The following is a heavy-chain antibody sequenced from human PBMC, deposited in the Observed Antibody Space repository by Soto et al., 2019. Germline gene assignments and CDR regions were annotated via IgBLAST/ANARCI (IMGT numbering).Heavy chain of an antibody. J-gene: IGHJ4*02. Sequence: GGSLRLSCAASGFTFSRYWMHWVRQAPGEGLVWVSHINGDGGRTTYADSVKGRFTISRDNAKNTLYLQMNSLRAEDTAVYYCARVGYSSGCYYFDYWGQGIRVTVSS. CDR1: GFTFSRYW. CDR2: INGDGGRT. CDR3: ARVGYSSGCYYFDY. D-gene: IGHD6-19*01. V-gene: IGHV3-74*01.